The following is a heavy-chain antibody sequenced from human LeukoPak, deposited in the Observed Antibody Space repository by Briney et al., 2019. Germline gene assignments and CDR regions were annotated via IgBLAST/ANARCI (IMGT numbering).Heavy chain of an antibody. V-gene: IGHV1-46*01. CDR3: ARDTSEGDYAWWFDP. CDR2: INPRGTAT. D-gene: IGHD3-16*01. J-gene: IGHJ5*02. Sequence: ASVKVSCKASGYTFTGYYMHWVRQAPGQGLEWMGLINPRGTATRYAESFQGRLTLTRDLSTSTDYMELSSLRSDDTAVYFCARDTSEGDYAWWFDPWGQGTLVAVAS. CDR1: GYTFTGYY.